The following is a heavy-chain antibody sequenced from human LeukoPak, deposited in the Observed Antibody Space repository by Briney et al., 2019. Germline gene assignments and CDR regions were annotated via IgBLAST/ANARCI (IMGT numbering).Heavy chain of an antibody. Sequence: SETLSLTCAVYNGSFNEYYWSWIRQSPGKGLEWIGEINHGGRTNYNPSLQSRVSISVDASQNQFSLTMTSVTAEDTAVYYCARDVYYGSGSYYAEYYMDVWGKGTTVTISS. CDR2: INHGGRT. CDR3: ARDVYYGSGSYYAEYYMDV. J-gene: IGHJ6*03. V-gene: IGHV4-34*01. D-gene: IGHD3-10*01. CDR1: NGSFNEYY.